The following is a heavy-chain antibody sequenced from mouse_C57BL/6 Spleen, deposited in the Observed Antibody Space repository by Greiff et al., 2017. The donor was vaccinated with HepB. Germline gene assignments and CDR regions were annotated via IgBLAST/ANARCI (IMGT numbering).Heavy chain of an antibody. Sequence: QVQLQQPGAELVRPGSSVKLSCKASGYTFTSYWMHWVKQRPIQGLEWIGNIDPSDSDTHYNQKFKDKATLTVDKSSSTAYMQLSSLTSEDSAVYYCARRGYDYYVNAYWGQGTPVTVSS. CDR1: GYTFTSYW. J-gene: IGHJ3*01. D-gene: IGHD1-1*01. CDR3: ARRGYDYYVNAY. V-gene: IGHV1-52*01. CDR2: IDPSDSDT.